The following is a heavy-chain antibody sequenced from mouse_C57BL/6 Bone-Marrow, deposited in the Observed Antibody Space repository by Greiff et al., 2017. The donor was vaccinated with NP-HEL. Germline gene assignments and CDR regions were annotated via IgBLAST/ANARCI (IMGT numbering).Heavy chain of an antibody. J-gene: IGHJ2*01. CDR1: GIDFSRYW. Sequence: EASGIDFSRYWMSWVRRAPGKGLEWIGEINPDSSTINYAPSLKDKFIISRDNAKNTLYLHMSKVRSEDTALYYGARPGDYDEEGGYYFDDGGQGTTLTVSS. V-gene: IGHV4-1*01. CDR2: INPDSSTI. D-gene: IGHD2-4*01. CDR3: ARPGDYDEEGGYYFDD.